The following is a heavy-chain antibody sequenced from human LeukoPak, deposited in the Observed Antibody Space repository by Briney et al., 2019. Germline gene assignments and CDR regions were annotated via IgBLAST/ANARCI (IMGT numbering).Heavy chain of an antibody. Sequence: PGGSLRLSCAASGLIFSNAWMSWVRRAPGKGLEWVGRIKSRTDGGTTDCAAPVKGRFTISRDHSKNTLYLQMDSLKTEDTAVYYCTTRTIFGVVDFDYWGQGTLVTVSS. V-gene: IGHV3-15*01. CDR1: GLIFSNAW. CDR3: TTRTIFGVVDFDY. D-gene: IGHD3-3*01. J-gene: IGHJ4*02. CDR2: IKSRTDGGTT.